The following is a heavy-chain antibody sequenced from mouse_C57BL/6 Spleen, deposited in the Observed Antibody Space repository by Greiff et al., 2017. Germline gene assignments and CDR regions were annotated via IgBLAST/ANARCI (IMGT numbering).Heavy chain of an antibody. D-gene: IGHD2-1*01. CDR3: ARPFYYGNDYYAMDY. J-gene: IGHJ4*01. CDR1: GYTFTSYG. V-gene: IGHV1-81*01. Sequence: QVQLQQSGAELARPGASVKLSCKASGYTFTSYGISWVKQRTGQGLEWIGEIYPRSGNTYYNEKFKGKATLTADKSSSTAYMELRSLTSEDSAVYFCARPFYYGNDYYAMDYWGQGTSVTVAS. CDR2: IYPRSGNT.